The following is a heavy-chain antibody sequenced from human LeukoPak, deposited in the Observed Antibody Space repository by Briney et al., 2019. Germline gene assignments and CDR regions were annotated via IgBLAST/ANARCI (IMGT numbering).Heavy chain of an antibody. V-gene: IGHV3-49*04. CDR1: GFTFGDYA. CDR3: TREATYYYGSGSQTQFDY. CDR2: IRSKAYGGTT. D-gene: IGHD3-10*01. Sequence: AGGSLRLSCTASGFTFGDYAMSWVRQAPGKGLGWVGFIRSKAYGGTTEYAASVKGRFTISRDDSKSITYLQMNSLKTEDTAVYYCTREATYYYGSGSQTQFDYWGQGTLVTVSS. J-gene: IGHJ4*02.